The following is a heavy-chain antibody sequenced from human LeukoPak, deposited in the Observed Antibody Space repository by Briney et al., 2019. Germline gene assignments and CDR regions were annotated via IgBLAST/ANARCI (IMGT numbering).Heavy chain of an antibody. J-gene: IGHJ4*02. CDR1: GFTFSNDG. V-gene: IGHV3-33*01. Sequence: GGSLRLSCAASGFTFSNDGMHWVRQAPGKGLEWVALIWYDGSKKYYADSVKGRFTISRDNSKNTLYLQMNSLRVEDAAMYYCARLSGSYLEYWGQGTLVTVSS. CDR3: ARLSGSYLEY. CDR2: IWYDGSKK. D-gene: IGHD1-26*01.